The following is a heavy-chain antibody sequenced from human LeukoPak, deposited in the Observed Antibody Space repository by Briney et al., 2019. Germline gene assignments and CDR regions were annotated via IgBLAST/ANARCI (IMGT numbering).Heavy chain of an antibody. CDR1: AYSFTSYW. V-gene: IGHV5-51*01. J-gene: IGHJ4*02. CDR2: IYPGDSDT. Sequence: GESLKISCKGSAYSFTSYWIGWVRQMTGKGLEWMGIIYPGDSDTRYSPSFQGQVTISADKSISTAYLQWSSLKGSDTAMYYYTRHEGYSYGYPAYWGQGTLVTVSS. D-gene: IGHD5-18*01. CDR3: TRHEGYSYGYPAY.